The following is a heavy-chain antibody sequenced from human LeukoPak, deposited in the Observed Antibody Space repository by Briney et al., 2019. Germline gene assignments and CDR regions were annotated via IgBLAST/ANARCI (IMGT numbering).Heavy chain of an antibody. J-gene: IGHJ4*02. CDR2: VSHSDFNKSNGDIT. D-gene: IGHD3-3*01. V-gene: IGHV4-59*01. Sequence: SETLSLTCTVSGGSISEDYWSWIRQPPGMGLEWIGYVSHSDFNKSNGDITNYNPSLESRITTSRDTSKNQFSLKLSSMTAADTAVYYCARDGFLEWSLDYWGQGTLVTVSS. CDR3: ARDGFLEWSLDY. CDR1: GGSISEDY.